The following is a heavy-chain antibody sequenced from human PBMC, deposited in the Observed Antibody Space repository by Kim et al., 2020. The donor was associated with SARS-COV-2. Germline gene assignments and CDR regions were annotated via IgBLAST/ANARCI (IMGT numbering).Heavy chain of an antibody. J-gene: IGHJ3*02. Sequence: GGSLRLSCAASGFTFSSYSMYWVRQAPGKGLEWVSSISSSSSYIYYADSVKGRFTISRDNAKNSLYLQMNSLRAEDTAVYYCARPSRITMVRGVIPDAFDIWGQGTMVTVSS. CDR3: ARPSRITMVRGVIPDAFDI. CDR2: ISSSSSYI. CDR1: GFTFSSYS. V-gene: IGHV3-21*01. D-gene: IGHD3-10*01.